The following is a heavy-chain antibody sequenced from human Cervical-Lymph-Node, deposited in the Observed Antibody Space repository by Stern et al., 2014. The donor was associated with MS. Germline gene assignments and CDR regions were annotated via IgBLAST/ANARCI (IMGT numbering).Heavy chain of an antibody. J-gene: IGHJ6*02. Sequence: VQLVKSGGGLVQPGRSLRLSCAASGFTFEEYAMHWVRQAPGKGLEWVSSISWHSGTIGYADSVKGRFTISRDNAKNSLYLQMNSLRTEDTALYYCAKDLWAVVSTPYAMDVWGQGTTVTVSS. D-gene: IGHD2-21*01. CDR1: GFTFEEYA. CDR2: ISWHSGTI. V-gene: IGHV3-9*01. CDR3: AKDLWAVVSTPYAMDV.